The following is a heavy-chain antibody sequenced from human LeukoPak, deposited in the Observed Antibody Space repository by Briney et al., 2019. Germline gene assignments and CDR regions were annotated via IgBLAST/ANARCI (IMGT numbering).Heavy chain of an antibody. D-gene: IGHD1-26*01. CDR2: IYPGDSDT. CDR3: ARKAWGAAQHYFDY. V-gene: IGHV5-51*01. J-gene: IGHJ4*02. Sequence: GESLKISCKGSGYNFINYWIAWVRQMPGKGLEWMGIIYPGDSDTRYSPSFQGQVTISADKSISTAYLQWSSLKASDTAMYYCARKAWGAAQHYFDYWGQGTLVTVSS. CDR1: GYNFINYW.